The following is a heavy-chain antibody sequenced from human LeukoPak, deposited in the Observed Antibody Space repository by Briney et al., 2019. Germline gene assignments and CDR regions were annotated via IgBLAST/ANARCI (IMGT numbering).Heavy chain of an antibody. V-gene: IGHV1-69*05. D-gene: IGHD3-22*01. Sequence: ASVKVSCKASGGTFSSYAISWARQAPGQGLEWMGRIIPIFGTANYAQKFQGRVTITTDESTSTAYMELSSLRSEDTAVYYCASHSSGYSDDYWGQGTLVTVSS. J-gene: IGHJ4*02. CDR2: IIPIFGTA. CDR3: ASHSSGYSDDY. CDR1: GGTFSSYA.